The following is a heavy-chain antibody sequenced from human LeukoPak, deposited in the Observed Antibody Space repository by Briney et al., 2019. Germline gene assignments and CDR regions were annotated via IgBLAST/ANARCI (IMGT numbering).Heavy chain of an antibody. D-gene: IGHD5-24*01. V-gene: IGHV1-69*05. CDR3: ARDGVDGYNRFVDY. CDR2: IIPIFGTA. J-gene: IGHJ4*02. CDR1: GGTFSSYA. Sequence: GASVKVSCKASGGTFSSYAIGWVRQAPGQGLEWMGGIIPIFGTANYAQKFQGRVTITTDESTSTAYMELGSLRSEDTAVYYCARDGVDGYNRFVDYWGQGTLVTVSS.